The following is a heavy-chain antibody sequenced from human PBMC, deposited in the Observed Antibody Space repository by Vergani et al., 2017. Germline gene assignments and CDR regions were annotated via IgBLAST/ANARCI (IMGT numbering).Heavy chain of an antibody. CDR2: ISGSGGST. V-gene: IGHV3-23*01. CDR3: ARGAGSSWYYYYGMDV. CDR1: GFTFSSYA. D-gene: IGHD6-13*01. J-gene: IGHJ6*02. Sequence: EVQLLESGGGLVQPGGSLRLSCAASGFTFSSYAMSWVRQAPGKGLEWVSAISGSGGSTYYADSVKGRFTISRDNAKNSLYLQMNSLRAEDTAVYYCARGAGSSWYYYYGMDVWGQGTTVTVSS.